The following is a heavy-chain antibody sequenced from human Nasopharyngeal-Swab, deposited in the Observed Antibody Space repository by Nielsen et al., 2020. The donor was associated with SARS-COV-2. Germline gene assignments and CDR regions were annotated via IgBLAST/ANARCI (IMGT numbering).Heavy chain of an antibody. J-gene: IGHJ6*02. CDR2: IGRYGTDI. D-gene: IGHD3-3*01. CDR1: GFTFRDYS. V-gene: IGHV3-21*01. Sequence: GESLKISCAASGFTFRDYSMNWVRQAPGKGLEWVSSIGRYGTDIFHADSVRGRFSVFRDAANKSISLQMRSLRAEDTAVYYCARGTVFVVANGMDVWGQGTTVTVSS. CDR3: ARGTVFVVANGMDV.